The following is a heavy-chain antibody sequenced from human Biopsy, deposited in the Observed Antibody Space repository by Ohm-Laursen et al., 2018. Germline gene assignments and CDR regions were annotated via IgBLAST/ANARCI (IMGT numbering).Heavy chain of an antibody. CDR2: VYYSGTT. V-gene: IGHV4-59*01. Sequence: WIRQPPGKGLEWIGDVYYSGTTNYNPSLKSRLTISVDTSKNQFSLNLNSVTAADTAVYFCARDVKRYCSGTSCYSGYFGMDVWGQGTTVTVS. J-gene: IGHJ6*02. D-gene: IGHD2-2*01. CDR3: ARDVKRYCSGTSCYSGYFGMDV.